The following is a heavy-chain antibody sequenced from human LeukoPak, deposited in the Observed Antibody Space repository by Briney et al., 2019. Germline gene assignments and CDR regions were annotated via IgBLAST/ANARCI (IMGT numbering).Heavy chain of an antibody. D-gene: IGHD1-26*01. CDR1: GFTFSSSA. V-gene: IGHV3-23*01. Sequence: GGSLRLSCAASGFTFSSSAMTWVRQAPGKGLEWVSGIGGGGTGTHYADSVKGRFTVSRDNSRNTLYLQMNSLRAEDTALYYCAKELESWEIFEYWGQGTLVTISS. J-gene: IGHJ4*02. CDR3: AKELESWEIFEY. CDR2: IGGGGTGT.